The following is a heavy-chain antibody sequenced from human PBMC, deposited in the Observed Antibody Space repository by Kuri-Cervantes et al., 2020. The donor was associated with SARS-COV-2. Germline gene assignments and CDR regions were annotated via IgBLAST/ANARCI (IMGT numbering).Heavy chain of an antibody. J-gene: IGHJ6*02. V-gene: IGHV4-4*02. Sequence: SETLSLTCAVSGGSISSSNWWSWVRQPPGKGLEWIGEIYHSGSTNYNPSLKSRVTISVDTSKNQFSLKLSSVTAADTAVYYCARMYSINHYGMDVWGQGTTVTVSS. D-gene: IGHD4-11*01. CDR2: IYHSGST. CDR3: ARMYSINHYGMDV. CDR1: GGSISSSNW.